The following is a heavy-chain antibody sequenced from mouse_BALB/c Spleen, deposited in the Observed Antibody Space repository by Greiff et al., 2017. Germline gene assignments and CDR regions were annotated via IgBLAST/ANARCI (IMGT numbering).Heavy chain of an antibody. V-gene: IGHV3-6*02. J-gene: IGHJ2*01. Sequence: VQLKESGPGLVKPSQSLSLTCSVTDYSITSGYYWNWIRQFPGNKLEWMGYISYDGSNNYNPSLKNRISITRDTSKNQFFLKLNSVTTEDTATYYCARELDDYWGQGTTLTVSS. D-gene: IGHD3-1*01. CDR2: ISYDGSN. CDR3: ARELDDY. CDR1: DYSITSGYY.